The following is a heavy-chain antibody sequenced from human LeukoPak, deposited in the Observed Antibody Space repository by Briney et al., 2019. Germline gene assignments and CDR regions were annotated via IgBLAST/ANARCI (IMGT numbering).Heavy chain of an antibody. V-gene: IGHV4-28*01. D-gene: IGHD3-10*01. Sequence: SDTLSLICAISGYSISSSNWWGWIRQPPGKGLEWIGEINHSGSTNYNPSLKSRVTISVDTSKNQFSLKLSSVTAADTAVYYCARRPITMVRGVITNDYWGQGTLVTVSS. CDR1: GYSISSSNW. CDR3: ARRPITMVRGVITNDY. J-gene: IGHJ4*02. CDR2: INHSGST.